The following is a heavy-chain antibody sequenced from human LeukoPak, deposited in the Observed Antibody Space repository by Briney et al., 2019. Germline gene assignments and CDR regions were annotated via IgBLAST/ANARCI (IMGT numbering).Heavy chain of an antibody. CDR1: GFTVNKKH. Sequence: GGSLRLSCAASGFTVNKKHMSWVRQAPDKGLEWVANIKQDESEIYSVDSVKGRFTISRDNAKNSLYLQMNSLRAEDTAVYYCARFHYDETLFGMDVWGQGTMVTVSS. V-gene: IGHV3-7*01. CDR2: IKQDESEI. J-gene: IGHJ6*02. D-gene: IGHD3-22*01. CDR3: ARFHYDETLFGMDV.